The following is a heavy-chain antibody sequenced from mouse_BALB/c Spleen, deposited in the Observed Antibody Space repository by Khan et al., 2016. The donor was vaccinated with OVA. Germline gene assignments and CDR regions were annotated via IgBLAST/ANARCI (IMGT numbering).Heavy chain of an antibody. Sequence: ELVESGGGLVKPGGSLRLSCEASGFTFSSYFMSWVRQTPEKRLEWVATITSGGSYTYYPDSVQGRFTISRDNAKNTLYLQMSSLKSEDTAIYYCTRDMNFYGSSFYFDYWGQGTTLTVSS. J-gene: IGHJ2*01. CDR1: GFTFSSYF. CDR3: TRDMNFYGSSFYFDY. D-gene: IGHD1-1*01. V-gene: IGHV5-6-4*01. CDR2: ITSGGSYT.